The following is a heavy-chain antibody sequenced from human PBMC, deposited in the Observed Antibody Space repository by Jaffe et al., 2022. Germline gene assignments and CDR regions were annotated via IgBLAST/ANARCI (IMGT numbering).Heavy chain of an antibody. D-gene: IGHD6-13*01. CDR2: ISSNGGST. Sequence: EVQLVESGGGLVQPGGSLRLSCAASGFTFSSYAMHWVRQAPGKGLEYVSAISSNGGSTYYANSVKGRFTISRDNSKNTLYLQMGSLRAEDMAVYYCARDLGYSSSWYNYFDYWGQGTLVTVSS. CDR3: ARDLGYSSSWYNYFDY. CDR1: GFTFSSYA. V-gene: IGHV3-64*01. J-gene: IGHJ4*02.